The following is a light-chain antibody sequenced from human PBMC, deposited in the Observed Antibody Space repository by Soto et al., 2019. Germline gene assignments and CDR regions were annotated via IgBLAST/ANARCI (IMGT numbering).Light chain of an antibody. V-gene: IGKV3-11*01. Sequence: EIVLTQSPATLSLSPGERATLSCRVSQSVSSYLAWYQQKPGQAPRLLIYDASNRDTGIPARFSGSGSGTDFNIAMSSLEPGSFAVYYCQQRSNWPFSFGGGTKVEIK. CDR1: QSVSSY. CDR2: DAS. J-gene: IGKJ4*01. CDR3: QQRSNWPFS.